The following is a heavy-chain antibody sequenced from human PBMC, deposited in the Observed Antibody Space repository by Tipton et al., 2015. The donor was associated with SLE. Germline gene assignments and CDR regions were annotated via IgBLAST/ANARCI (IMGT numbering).Heavy chain of an antibody. Sequence: SLRLSCAATGFTFSTYGMHWARQAPGKGLEWVAVIWYDGTNKYYADSVKGRFTISRDNSKNTLYLQMNSLRVEDTAVYYCVKDSGDYCIGVSCYSTSLDMWGQGTVVPVSS. CDR3: VKDSGDYCIGVSCYSTSLDM. D-gene: IGHD2-15*01. J-gene: IGHJ3*02. CDR2: IWYDGTNK. V-gene: IGHV3-33*06. CDR1: GFTFSTYG.